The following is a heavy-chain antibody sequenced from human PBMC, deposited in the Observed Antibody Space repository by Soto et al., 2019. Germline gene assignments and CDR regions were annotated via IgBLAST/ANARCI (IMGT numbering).Heavy chain of an antibody. Sequence: QVQLQESGPGLVKPSQTLSLTCTVSGGSISSGGYYWSWIRQHPGKGLEWIGYIYYSGSTYYNPSRTSRVTISVDTSKHQFSLKLSSVTAADPAVYYCAREQCSGGSCPLDYWGQGTLVTVSS. CDR2: IYYSGST. CDR3: AREQCSGGSCPLDY. V-gene: IGHV4-31*03. D-gene: IGHD2-15*01. J-gene: IGHJ4*02. CDR1: GGSISSGGYY.